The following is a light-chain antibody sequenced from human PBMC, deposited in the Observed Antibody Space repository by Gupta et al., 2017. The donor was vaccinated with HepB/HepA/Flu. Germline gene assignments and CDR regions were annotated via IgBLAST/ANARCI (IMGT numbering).Light chain of an antibody. J-gene: IGLJ2*01. CDR2: EVS. CDR1: SSDVGGYNY. V-gene: IGLV2-8*01. CDR3: SSYAGSNNLI. Sequence: QSALTQPPSSSGSPGQSVPISCTATSSDVGGYNYVSWYQQHPGKAPKLMIYEVSKRPSGVPDRFSGSKSGNTASLTVSGLQAEDEADYYCSSYAGSNNLIFGGGTKLTV.